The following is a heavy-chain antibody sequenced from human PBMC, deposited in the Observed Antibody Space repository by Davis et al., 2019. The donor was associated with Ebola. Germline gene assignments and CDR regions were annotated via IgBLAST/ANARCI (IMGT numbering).Heavy chain of an antibody. J-gene: IGHJ4*02. D-gene: IGHD5-18*01. CDR1: GGSISSGGYY. V-gene: IGHV4-31*03. CDR2: IYYSGST. Sequence: SETLSLTCTVSGGSISSGGYYWSWIRQHPGKGLEWIGYIYYSGSTYYNPSLKSRVTISVDTSKNQFSLKLSSVTAADTAVYYCARGQGYSYGWVYYFDYWGQGTLVTVSS. CDR3: ARGQGYSYGWVYYFDY.